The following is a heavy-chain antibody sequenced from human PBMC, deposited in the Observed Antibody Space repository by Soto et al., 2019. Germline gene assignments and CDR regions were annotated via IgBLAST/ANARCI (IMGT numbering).Heavy chain of an antibody. CDR2: ISPYSGST. J-gene: IGHJ3*02. D-gene: IGHD4-4*01. CDR3: ARPVTSPDHLDI. Sequence: ASVKVSCKASGYTFTSYYMHWVRQAPGQGLEWMGWISPYSGSTNYAQKFQDRLTLATDTSTSTAYMELRSLRSDDTALYYCARPVTSPDHLDIWGQGTMVTVSS. V-gene: IGHV1-2*02. CDR1: GYTFTSYY.